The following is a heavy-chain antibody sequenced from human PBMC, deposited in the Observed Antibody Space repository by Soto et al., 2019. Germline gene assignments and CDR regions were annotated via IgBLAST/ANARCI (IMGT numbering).Heavy chain of an antibody. CDR1: GGSISSGGYY. J-gene: IGHJ6*03. CDR3: ARQRYYYDYLDI. Sequence: PSETLSLTCTVFGGSISSGGYYWSWIRKHPGKGLEWIGYIYYSGSTYYNPSLKSRVTISVDTSKNQFSLKLSSVTAAYTAVYYCARQRYYYDYLDIWGKGTTVTVSS. V-gene: IGHV4-31*03. CDR2: IYYSGST.